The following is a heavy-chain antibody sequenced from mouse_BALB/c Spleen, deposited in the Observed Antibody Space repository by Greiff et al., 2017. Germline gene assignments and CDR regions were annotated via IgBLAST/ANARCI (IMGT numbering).Heavy chain of an antibody. V-gene: IGHV5-6-5*01. Sequence: EVKLVESGGGLVKPGGSLKLSCAASGFTFSSYAMSWVRQTPEKRLEWVASISSGGSTYYPDSVKGRFTISRDNARNILYLQMSSLRSEDTAMYYCARGRDYYGSSPAWFAYWGQGTLVTVSA. CDR2: ISSGGST. J-gene: IGHJ3*01. D-gene: IGHD1-1*01. CDR3: ARGRDYYGSSPAWFAY. CDR1: GFTFSSYA.